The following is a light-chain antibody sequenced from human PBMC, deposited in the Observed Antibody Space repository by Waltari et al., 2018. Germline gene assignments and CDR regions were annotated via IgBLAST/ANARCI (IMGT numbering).Light chain of an antibody. J-gene: IGLJ1*01. Sequence: QSALTQPPSASGSPGQSVTISCTGTSSDVGGFSYVSWFQQHPGKAPKLIIYEAAKRPSGVPARFSGSKSGNTASLTVYGLQAEDEADYYCSSYGGDNNYVFGSGTKVTVL. CDR3: SSYGGDNNYV. CDR1: SSDVGGFSY. CDR2: EAA. V-gene: IGLV2-8*01.